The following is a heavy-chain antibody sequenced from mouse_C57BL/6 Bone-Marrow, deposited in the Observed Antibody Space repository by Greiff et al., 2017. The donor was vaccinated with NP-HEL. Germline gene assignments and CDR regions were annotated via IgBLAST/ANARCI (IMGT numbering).Heavy chain of an antibody. D-gene: IGHD1-1*01. J-gene: IGHJ2*01. CDR3: ARRGGFTTVVATD. V-gene: IGHV1-4*01. CDR1: GYTFTSYT. Sequence: QVQLKESGAELARPGASVKMSCKASGYTFTSYTMHWVKQRPGQGLEWIGYINPSSGYTKYNQKFKDKATLTADKSSSTAYMQLSSLTSEDSAVYYCARRGGFTTVVATDWSQGTTLTVSS. CDR2: INPSSGYT.